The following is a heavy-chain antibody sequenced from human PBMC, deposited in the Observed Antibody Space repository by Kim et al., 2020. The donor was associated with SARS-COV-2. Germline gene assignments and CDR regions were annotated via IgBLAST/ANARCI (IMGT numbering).Heavy chain of an antibody. Sequence: LSLTCAASGFTFSSYWMHWVRQAPGKGLVWVSRINSDGSSTSCADSVKGRFTISRDNAKNTLYLQMNSLRAEDTAVYYCARGKDRVDYWGQGTLVTVSS. V-gene: IGHV3-74*01. CDR2: INSDGSST. CDR1: GFTFSSYW. J-gene: IGHJ4*02. CDR3: ARGKDRVDY.